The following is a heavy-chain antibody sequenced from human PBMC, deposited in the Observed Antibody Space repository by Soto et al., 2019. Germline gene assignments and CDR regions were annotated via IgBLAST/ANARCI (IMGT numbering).Heavy chain of an antibody. D-gene: IGHD2-15*01. V-gene: IGHV3-30*04. J-gene: IGHJ4*02. CDR3: TSSSVSDIVVVAAASELDD. CDR1: GFTFKSNA. CDR2: ISYDGSNK. Sequence: GGSLRLSCAASGFTFKSNAMHWVRQAPGKGLEWVAVISYDGSNKHYTDSVKGRFTISRDNPKNTLYLQMNGLRPEDTAVYYCTSSSVSDIVVVAAASELDDWGQGT.